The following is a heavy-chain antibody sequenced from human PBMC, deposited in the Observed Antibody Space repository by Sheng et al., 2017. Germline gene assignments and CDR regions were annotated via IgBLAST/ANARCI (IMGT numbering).Heavy chain of an antibody. D-gene: IGHD6-13*01. J-gene: IGHJ6*02. CDR2: ISHDGNNK. Sequence: QVQLVESGGGVVQPGESLRLSCVASGFTLSNSDMHWVRQVPGKGLEWVALISHDGNNKWYAESVKGRFTISRDNSKNTLYLQMNSLSSEDTAVYFCAKDRERQPYYGMDVWGQGTTVTVSS. V-gene: IGHV3-30*18. CDR1: GFTLSNSD. CDR3: AKDRERQPYYGMDV.